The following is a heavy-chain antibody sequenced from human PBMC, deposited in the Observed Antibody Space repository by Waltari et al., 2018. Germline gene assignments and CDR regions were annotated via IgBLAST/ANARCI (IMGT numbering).Heavy chain of an antibody. CDR2: IDWDDDK. Sequence: QVTLKESGPALVKPTQTLTLTCTLSGFSLSTSGMRVSWIRQPPGKDMEWIERIDWDDDKYYSTSLKSRLTISKDTSKNQVVLTMTNMDPVDTATYYCARRRGGWSNYFDYWGQGVLVTVSS. CDR3: ARRRGGWSNYFDY. J-gene: IGHJ4*02. CDR1: GFSLSTSGMR. D-gene: IGHD6-19*01. V-gene: IGHV2-70*10.